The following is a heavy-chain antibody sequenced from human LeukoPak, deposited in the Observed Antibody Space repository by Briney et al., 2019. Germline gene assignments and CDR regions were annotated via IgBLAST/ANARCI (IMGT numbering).Heavy chain of an antibody. CDR1: GGTFSSYA. Sequence: GASVKVSCKASGGTFSSYAISWVRQAPGQGLEWMGGIIPILGTANYAQKFQGRVTITADESTSTAYMELSSLRSEDTAVYYCARGYSSSSWVHGEFDPWGQGTLVTVSS. CDR2: IIPILGTA. V-gene: IGHV1-69*13. J-gene: IGHJ5*02. CDR3: ARGYSSSSWVHGEFDP. D-gene: IGHD6-13*01.